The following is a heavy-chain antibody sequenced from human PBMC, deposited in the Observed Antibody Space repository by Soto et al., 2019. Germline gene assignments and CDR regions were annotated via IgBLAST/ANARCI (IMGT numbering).Heavy chain of an antibody. D-gene: IGHD6-6*01. Sequence: PSETLSLTFAVYGGSFSVYYWSWIRQPPGKGLEWIGEINHSGSTNYNPSLKSRVTISVDTSKNQFSLKLSSVTAADTAVYYCANSVAARPRYYYYMDVWGKGTTVT. CDR3: ANSVAARPRYYYYMDV. CDR2: INHSGST. CDR1: GGSFSVYY. V-gene: IGHV4-34*01. J-gene: IGHJ6*03.